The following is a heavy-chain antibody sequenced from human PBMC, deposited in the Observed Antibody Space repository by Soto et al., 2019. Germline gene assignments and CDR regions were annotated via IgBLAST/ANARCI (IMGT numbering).Heavy chain of an antibody. V-gene: IGHV3-30*18. CDR3: AKEDQYGSGSYYYYYGMDV. Sequence: SLRLSCAASGFTFSSYGMHWVRQAPGKGLEWVAVISYDGSNKYYADSVEGRFTISRDNSKNTLYLQMNSLRAEDTAVYYCAKEDQYGSGSYYYYYGMDVWGQGTTVTVSS. CDR1: GFTFSSYG. D-gene: IGHD3-10*01. J-gene: IGHJ6*02. CDR2: ISYDGSNK.